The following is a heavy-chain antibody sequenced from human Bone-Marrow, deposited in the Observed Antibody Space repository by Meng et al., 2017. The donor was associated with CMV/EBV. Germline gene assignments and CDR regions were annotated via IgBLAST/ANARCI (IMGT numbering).Heavy chain of an antibody. CDR1: GGTFSSYA. CDR2: FIPMFNIT. V-gene: IGHV1-69*04. CDR3: ARGLRYFDWLSPSDYYYGIDV. J-gene: IGHJ6*02. Sequence: SVKVSCKASGGTFSSYAISWVRQAPGQGLEWMGRFIPMFNITGFAQRFQGRVSITADTSTSTGYMKLSRLTSEDTAVYCCARGLRYFDWLSPSDYYYGIDVWGQGTPVTVSS. D-gene: IGHD3-9*01.